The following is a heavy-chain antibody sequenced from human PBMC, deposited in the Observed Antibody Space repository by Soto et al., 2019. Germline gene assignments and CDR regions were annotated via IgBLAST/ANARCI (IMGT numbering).Heavy chain of an antibody. J-gene: IGHJ4*02. Sequence: QITLKESGPTLVKPTQTLTLTCTFSGFSLSSTRMAVGWIRQPPGKALEWLALIYWDDDKRYSPFLKSRLTIPKDTSKIQVGLTMSNMDPVDTARYYCAHIVVAGLGYYFDYWGQGTLVTVSS. V-gene: IGHV2-5*02. CDR3: AHIVVAGLGYYFDY. CDR2: IYWDDDK. CDR1: GFSLSSTRMA. D-gene: IGHD6-19*01.